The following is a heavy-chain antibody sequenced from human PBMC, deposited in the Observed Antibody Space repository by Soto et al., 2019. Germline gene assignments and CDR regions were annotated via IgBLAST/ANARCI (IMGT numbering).Heavy chain of an antibody. V-gene: IGHV4-59*01. D-gene: IGHD3-22*01. J-gene: IGHJ4*02. Sequence: ETLSLTCTVSGGSISSYYWSWIRQPPGKGLEWIGYIYYSGSTNYNPSLKSRVTISVDTSKNQFSLKLSSVTAADTAVYYCARGLYYYHSSGPPGPFIDYWGQGTLVTVSS. CDR1: GGSISSYY. CDR3: ARGLYYYHSSGPPGPFIDY. CDR2: IYYSGST.